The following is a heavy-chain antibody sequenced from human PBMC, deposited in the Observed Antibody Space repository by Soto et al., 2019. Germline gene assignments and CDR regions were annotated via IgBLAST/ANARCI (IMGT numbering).Heavy chain of an antibody. CDR2: IWYDGSNK. CDR3: TRSAYMDV. J-gene: IGHJ6*03. Sequence: PGGSLRPSCAASGFTFRSYAMTWVRQAPGKGLEWVAVIWYDGSNKYYADSVKGRFTISRDNAKNSLYLQMDSLRAEATAVYYATRSAYMDVWGTGTTVNVSS. CDR1: GFTFRSYA. V-gene: IGHV3-33*08. D-gene: IGHD2-2*01.